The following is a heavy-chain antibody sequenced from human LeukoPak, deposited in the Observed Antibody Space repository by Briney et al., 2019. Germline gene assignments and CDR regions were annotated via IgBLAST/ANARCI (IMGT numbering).Heavy chain of an antibody. J-gene: IGHJ4*02. Sequence: PSETLSLTCTVSGGSTSSYYWSWIRQPPGKGLEWIGYIYYSGSTNYNPSLKSRVTISVDTSKNQFSLKLSSVTAADTAVYYCARVALGYSSGWYNFDYWGQGTLVTVSS. V-gene: IGHV4-59*01. D-gene: IGHD6-19*01. CDR2: IYYSGST. CDR3: ARVALGYSSGWYNFDY. CDR1: GGSTSSYY.